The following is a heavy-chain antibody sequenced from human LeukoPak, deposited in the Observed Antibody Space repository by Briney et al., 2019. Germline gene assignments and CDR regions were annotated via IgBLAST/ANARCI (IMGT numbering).Heavy chain of an antibody. D-gene: IGHD3-3*01. CDR3: ARDPSGTTIDNYYTLPKGMDV. J-gene: IGHJ6*02. CDR2: TYSGGTT. CDR1: GFTVSNSY. V-gene: IGHV3-66*01. Sequence: GGSLRLSCAASGFTVSNSYINWVRQAPGKGLEWISVTYSGGTTYYSESVKDRFVVSRDNSKNTLYLQMSSLTGEDTAIYFCARDPSGTTIDNYYTLPKGMDVWGQGTTVTVSS.